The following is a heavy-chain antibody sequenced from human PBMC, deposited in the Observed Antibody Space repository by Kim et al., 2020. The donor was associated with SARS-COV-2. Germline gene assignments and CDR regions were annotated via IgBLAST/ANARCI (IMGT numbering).Heavy chain of an antibody. D-gene: IGHD3-22*01. V-gene: IGHV3-30*07. J-gene: IGHJ6*03. CDR3: ARGDSSSSYYYYMDV. Sequence: ADPVKGRFTISRDNSKDTLYRQMNSLRAEDTALYDCARGDSSSSYYYYMDVWGKGTTVTVSS.